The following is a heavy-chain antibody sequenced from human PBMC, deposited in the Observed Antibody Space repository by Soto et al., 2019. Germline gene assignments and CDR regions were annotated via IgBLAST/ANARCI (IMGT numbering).Heavy chain of an antibody. V-gene: IGHV3-11*01. CDR3: ARAPSAHDSFDL. CDR1: GFSFGDYY. CDR2: ISGTGRTI. D-gene: IGHD5-12*01. Sequence: QVQLVESGGGLVKPGGSPRLSCAASGFSFGDYYMSWIRQAPGRGPEWISYISGTGRTIDYANSVKGRFTISRDNADKSLYLQMNSLGAEDTAIYYCARAPSAHDSFDLWGQGTLVTVSS. J-gene: IGHJ5*02.